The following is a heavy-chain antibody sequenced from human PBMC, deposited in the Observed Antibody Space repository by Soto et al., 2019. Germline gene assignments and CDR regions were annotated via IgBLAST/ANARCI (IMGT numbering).Heavy chain of an antibody. CDR1: SSA. D-gene: IGHD5-18*01. J-gene: IGHJ4*02. Sequence: SSAVSLSRKKPGKGLEWVSAISGSGGSTYYADSGKGRFTISRDNSKNTLYLQMNSLRAEDTAVYYCANAWGYSYGYFDYWGQGTLVTVSS. CDR2: ISGSGGST. V-gene: IGHV3-23*01. CDR3: ANAWGYSYGYFDY.